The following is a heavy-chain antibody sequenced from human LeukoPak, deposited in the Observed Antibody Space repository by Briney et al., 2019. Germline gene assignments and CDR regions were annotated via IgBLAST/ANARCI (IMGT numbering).Heavy chain of an antibody. CDR3: ARGRWLPWYFDY. J-gene: IGHJ4*02. Sequence: SVTVSCKASGGTFSSYAISWVRQAPGQGLEWMGGIIPIFGTANYAQKFQGRVTITTDESTSTAYMELSSLRSEDTAVYYCARGRWLPWYFDYWGQGTLVTVSS. V-gene: IGHV1-69*05. CDR1: GGTFSSYA. D-gene: IGHD5-24*01. CDR2: IIPIFGTA.